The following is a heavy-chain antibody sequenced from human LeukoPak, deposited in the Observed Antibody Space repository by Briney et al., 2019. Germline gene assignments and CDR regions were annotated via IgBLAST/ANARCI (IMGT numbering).Heavy chain of an antibody. J-gene: IGHJ4*02. D-gene: IGHD6-19*01. CDR2: IKPDGSEI. CDR1: GFSFSRYW. CDR3: ARVKQWLVRYYFDY. V-gene: IGHV3-7*01. Sequence: GGSLRLSCAASGFSFSRYWMSWVRQAPVRGLEWVANIKPDGSEIYYVDSVKGRFTISRDNAKNSLYLQMNSLRAEDTAVYYCARVKQWLVRYYFDYWGQGTLVTVSS.